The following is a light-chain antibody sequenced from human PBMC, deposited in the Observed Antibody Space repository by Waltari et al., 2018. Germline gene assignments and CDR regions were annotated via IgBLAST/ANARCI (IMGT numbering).Light chain of an antibody. V-gene: IGKV3-15*01. Sequence: EIVMTQSPATLSVSPGEAATLSCRASRAIANNLAWYQQKPGQALMFLIYDASTRATGIPARFSGSWSGTEFTLTITSLQSEDSAVYFCQQFNTGYSFGQGTKLEIK. CDR2: DAS. CDR3: QQFNTGYS. CDR1: RAIANN. J-gene: IGKJ2*01.